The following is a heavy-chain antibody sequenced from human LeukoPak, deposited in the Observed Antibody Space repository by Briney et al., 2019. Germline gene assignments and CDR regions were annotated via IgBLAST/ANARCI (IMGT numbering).Heavy chain of an antibody. CDR2: MNPNSGNT. J-gene: IGHJ5*02. D-gene: IGHD4-17*01. V-gene: IGHV1-8*01. CDR3: ARVPLDYGDYRFDP. CDR1: GYTFTNYG. Sequence: ASVKVSCKASGYTFTNYGINWVRQAPGQGLEWMGWMNPNSGNTGYAQKFQGRVTMTRNTSISTAYMELSSLRSEDTAVYYCARVPLDYGDYRFDPWGQGTLVTVSS.